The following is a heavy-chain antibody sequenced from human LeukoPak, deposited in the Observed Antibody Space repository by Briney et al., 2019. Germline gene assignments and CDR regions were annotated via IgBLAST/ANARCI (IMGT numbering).Heavy chain of an antibody. J-gene: IGHJ6*02. D-gene: IGHD2-2*01. V-gene: IGHV4-30-4*08. CDR3: ARGVCTSSSCYAGDYGMDV. CDR2: ISYSGST. Sequence: SQTLSLTCTVSGGSISSGGYYWSWIRQRPGKGLEWIGYISYSGSTYYNPSLKSRVTISLDTSKSQFSLKVSSVTAADTAVYYCARGVCTSSSCYAGDYGMDVWGQGTTVTVSS. CDR1: GGSISSGGYY.